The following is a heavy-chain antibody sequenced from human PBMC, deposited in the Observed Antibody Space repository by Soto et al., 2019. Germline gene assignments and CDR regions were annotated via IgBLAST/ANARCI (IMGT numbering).Heavy chain of an antibody. D-gene: IGHD3-3*01. V-gene: IGHV1-18*01. CDR3: ARDDFWSGHEYYIDV. J-gene: IGHJ6*03. Sequence: QVQLVQSGAEVKKPGASVKVSCKASGYTFTSYGISWVRQAPGQGLEWMGWISAYNGNTNYAQKLQGRVTMTTDTSTSTAYKELRSLRSDDTAVYYCARDDFWSGHEYYIDVWGKGTTVTVSS. CDR2: ISAYNGNT. CDR1: GYTFTSYG.